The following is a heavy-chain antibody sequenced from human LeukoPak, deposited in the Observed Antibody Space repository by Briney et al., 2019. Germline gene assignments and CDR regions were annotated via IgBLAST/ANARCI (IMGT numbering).Heavy chain of an antibody. D-gene: IGHD5-18*01. Sequence: PSETLSLTCAVYGGSFSGYYWSWIRQPPGKGLEWIGEINHSGSTNYNPSLKSRVTISVDTSKNQFSLKLSSVTAADTAVYYCARVMVDTAMVTGTYPFDYWGQGTLVTVSS. CDR1: GGSFSGYY. J-gene: IGHJ4*02. CDR2: INHSGST. V-gene: IGHV4-34*01. CDR3: ARVMVDTAMVTGTYPFDY.